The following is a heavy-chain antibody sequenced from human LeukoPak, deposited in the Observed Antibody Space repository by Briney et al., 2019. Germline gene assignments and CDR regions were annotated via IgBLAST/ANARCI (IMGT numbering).Heavy chain of an antibody. CDR3: ARDSSSGWLFDS. V-gene: IGHV3-66*01. Sequence: PGGSLRLSCAASGFTVSSNYMNWVRQAPGKGLEWVSVLYSGYTTYYADSVEGRFTISRDNSKNTVYLQMNSLRAEDTAVYYCARDSSSGWLFDSWGQGTLVTVSS. CDR2: LYSGYTT. CDR1: GFTVSSNY. J-gene: IGHJ4*02. D-gene: IGHD6-19*01.